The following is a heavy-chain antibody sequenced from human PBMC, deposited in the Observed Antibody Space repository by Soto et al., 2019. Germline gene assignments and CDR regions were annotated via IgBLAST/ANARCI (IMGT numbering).Heavy chain of an antibody. Sequence: QVQLVESGGGVVQPGRSLRLSCAASGFTFSSYGMHWVRQAPGKALDWVAVIWYDGSNKYYADSVKGRFTISRDNSKNTLYLQMNSLGADDTAVYYGARDTNDFWSGYYGVPNVYYYYGMDVWGRGTTVTVSS. J-gene: IGHJ6*02. CDR3: ARDTNDFWSGYYGVPNVYYYYGMDV. CDR1: GFTFSSYG. D-gene: IGHD3-3*01. CDR2: IWYDGSNK. V-gene: IGHV3-33*01.